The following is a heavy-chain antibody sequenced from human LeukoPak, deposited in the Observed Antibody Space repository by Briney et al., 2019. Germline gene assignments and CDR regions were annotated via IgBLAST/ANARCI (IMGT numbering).Heavy chain of an antibody. J-gene: IGHJ5*02. V-gene: IGHV4-4*07. Sequence: SETLSLTCTVSGGSISSYYWSWIRQPAGKGLEWIGRIYTSGSTNYNPSLKSRVTISVDTSKNQFSLKLTSVTAADTAVYYCARHTKRRITMVRGGGTNWFDPWGQGTLVTVSS. CDR1: GGSISSYY. CDR3: ARHTKRRITMVRGGGTNWFDP. CDR2: IYTSGST. D-gene: IGHD3-10*01.